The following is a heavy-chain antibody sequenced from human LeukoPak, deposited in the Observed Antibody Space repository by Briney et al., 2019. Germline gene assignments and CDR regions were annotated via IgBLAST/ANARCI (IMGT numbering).Heavy chain of an antibody. V-gene: IGHV3-53*01. D-gene: IGHD1-26*01. CDR1: GFTVSSNY. CDR2: IYSGGST. J-gene: IGHJ4*02. CDR3: ARVRIVGVKYRMGYFDY. Sequence: GGSLRLSCAASGFTVSSNYMSWVRQAPGKGLEWVSVIYSGGSTYYADSVKGRFTISRDNSKNTLYLQMNSLRAEDTAVYYCARVRIVGVKYRMGYFDYWGQGTLVTVSS.